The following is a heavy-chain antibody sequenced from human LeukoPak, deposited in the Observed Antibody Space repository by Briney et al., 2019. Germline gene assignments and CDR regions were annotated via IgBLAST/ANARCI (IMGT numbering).Heavy chain of an antibody. J-gene: IGHJ3*01. CDR2: SNSDGSST. CDR1: GFTFSRHW. V-gene: IGHV3-74*03. Sequence: GGSLILSCAASGFTFSRHWMHWVRQAPGKGLVWVSRSNSDGSSTKYADSVKGRFTISRDNAKNTLYLQMNSLRAEDTAVYYCAKARIVVVPPADALDVWGQGTLVTVSS. D-gene: IGHD3-22*01. CDR3: AKARIVVVPPADALDV.